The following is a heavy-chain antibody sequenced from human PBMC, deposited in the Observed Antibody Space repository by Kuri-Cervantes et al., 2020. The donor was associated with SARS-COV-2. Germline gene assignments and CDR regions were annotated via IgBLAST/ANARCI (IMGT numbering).Heavy chain of an antibody. V-gene: IGHV4-34*01. CDR1: GWSFSGYY. CDR3: SGQGPYCGGDCYPRSIDY. D-gene: IGHD2-21*01. J-gene: IGHJ4*02. CDR2: IYYSVNT. Sequence: GSLRPSCAVYGWSFSGYYWSWVRQPPGKWLEWIGTIYYSVNTYYHPSLKSRVTIHVDTSKHQFSLKLSSVTAADTAVYYFSGQGPYCGGDCYPRSIDYWGQGTLVTVSS.